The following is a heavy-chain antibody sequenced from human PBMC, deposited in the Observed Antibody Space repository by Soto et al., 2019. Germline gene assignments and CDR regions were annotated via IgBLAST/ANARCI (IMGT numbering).Heavy chain of an antibody. CDR2: LYYSGNT. CDR1: GGSISSSTYY. CDR3: ARGVTNSWYYFDY. V-gene: IGHV4-39*01. D-gene: IGHD6-13*01. Sequence: QLQLQESGPGLVKPLETLSLTCTVSGGSISSSTYYWGWIRQPPGKGLDWIGNLYYSGNTYYAPSLKSRVTISVDSSKNQFSLKLNSVTAADTAVYDCARGVTNSWYYFDYWGQGTLVTVSS. J-gene: IGHJ4*02.